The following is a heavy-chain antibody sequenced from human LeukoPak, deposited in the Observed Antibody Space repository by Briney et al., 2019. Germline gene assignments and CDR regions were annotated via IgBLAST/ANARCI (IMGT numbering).Heavy chain of an antibody. Sequence: SDTLSLTRTVSGYSMSSGYYWGWIRQPPGKRLEWIGSINYSGSTYYNPSLRSRVTISVDPSKNQFSLKLSSVTAADTAVYSCERGGPSGSHTAYWGQGTLVTVSS. V-gene: IGHV4-38-2*02. J-gene: IGHJ4*02. D-gene: IGHD1-26*01. CDR1: GYSMSSGYY. CDR2: INYSGST. CDR3: ERGGPSGSHTAY.